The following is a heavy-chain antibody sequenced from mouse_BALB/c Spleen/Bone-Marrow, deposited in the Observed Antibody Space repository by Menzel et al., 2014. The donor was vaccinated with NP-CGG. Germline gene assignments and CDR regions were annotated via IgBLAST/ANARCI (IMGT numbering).Heavy chain of an antibody. J-gene: IGHJ3*01. V-gene: IGHV1S22*01. CDR2: IYPGSGST. CDR3: TREDYRYDWFAY. D-gene: IGHD2-14*01. CDR1: GYTFXSYW. Sequence: LQQSGSELVRPGASVKLSCKASGYTFXSYWMHWVKQRHGQGLEWIGNIYPGSGSTNYDEKFKSKGTLTVDTSSSTAYMHLSSLTSEDSAVYYCTREDYRYDWFAYWGQGTLVTVSA.